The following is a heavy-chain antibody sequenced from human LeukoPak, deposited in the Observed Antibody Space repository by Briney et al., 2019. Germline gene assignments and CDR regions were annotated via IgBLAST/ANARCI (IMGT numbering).Heavy chain of an antibody. D-gene: IGHD3-16*02. J-gene: IGHJ6*03. V-gene: IGHV4-4*07. CDR1: DDSVSSFY. CDR3: ARHPPYDYVWGSYRNYYYYMDV. CDR2: IYMNGST. Sequence: SETLSLTCSVSDDSVSSFYWSWIRQPAERGLEWIGRIYMNGSTNYNPSLKSRVTMSRDTSKNQFSLKLSSVTAADTAVYYCARHPPYDYVWGSYRNYYYYMDVWGKGTTVTVSS.